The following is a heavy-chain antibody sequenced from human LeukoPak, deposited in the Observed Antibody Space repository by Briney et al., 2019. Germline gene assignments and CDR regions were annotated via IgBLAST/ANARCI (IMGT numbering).Heavy chain of an antibody. V-gene: IGHV3-23*01. Sequence: GGSLRLSCAASGFTFSSYAMSWVRQAPGKGLEWVSAISGSGGSTYYADPVKGRFTISRDNSKNTLYLQMNSLRAEDTAVYYCAKAPHYYDSSGYYFHVATHWGQGTLVTVSS. CDR1: GFTFSSYA. D-gene: IGHD3-22*01. CDR3: AKAPHYYDSSGYYFHVATH. CDR2: ISGSGGST. J-gene: IGHJ4*02.